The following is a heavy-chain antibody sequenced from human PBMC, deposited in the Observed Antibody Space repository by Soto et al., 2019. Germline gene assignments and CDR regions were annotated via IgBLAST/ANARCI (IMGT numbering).Heavy chain of an antibody. CDR3: AKAGYSFFFAY. D-gene: IGHD5-18*01. CDR1: GFSFSSYV. V-gene: IGHV3-23*01. J-gene: IGHJ4*02. Sequence: EVQLLESGGGLVQSGGSLRLSCTASGFSFSSYVMSWVRQAPGKGLEWVSEISADDGSTYYADSVKGRFTISRDNSKNTVDLEMNSLRADDTAVYYCAKAGYSFFFAYWGQGTLVTVSS. CDR2: ISADDGST.